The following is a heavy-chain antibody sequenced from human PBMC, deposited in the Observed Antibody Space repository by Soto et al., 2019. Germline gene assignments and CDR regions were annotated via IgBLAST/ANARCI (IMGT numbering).Heavy chain of an antibody. D-gene: IGHD2-2*02. Sequence: QVQLQESGPGLVKPSETLSLTCTVSGGSVSSGSHYWSWIRQPPGKGLEWIGYIFYSGSTYYNPYLKSRVTISVDTSKNQFSLKLTSVTAADTAVFYCARETISCSISSCYKGWFDPWGQGTLVTVSS. CDR1: GGSVSSGSHY. V-gene: IGHV4-61*01. CDR2: IFYSGST. CDR3: ARETISCSISSCYKGWFDP. J-gene: IGHJ5*02.